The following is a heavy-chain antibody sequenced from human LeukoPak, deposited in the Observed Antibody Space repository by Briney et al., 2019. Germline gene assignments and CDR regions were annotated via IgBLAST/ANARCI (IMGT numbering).Heavy chain of an antibody. Sequence: PGGSLRLSCAASGFXFSSYSMNWVRQAPGKGLEWISYISSSGSTIYYADSVKGRFTVSRDDAENSLYLHMSSLRAEDTAVYYCARDRIMVVGPYNWFDPWGQGTLVTVSS. V-gene: IGHV3-48*04. CDR2: ISSSGSTI. CDR3: ARDRIMVVGPYNWFDP. CDR1: GFXFSSYS. D-gene: IGHD2-15*01. J-gene: IGHJ5*02.